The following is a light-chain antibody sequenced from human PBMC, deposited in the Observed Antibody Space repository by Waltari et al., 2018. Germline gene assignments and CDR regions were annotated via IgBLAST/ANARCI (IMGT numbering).Light chain of an antibody. CDR3: ASWDDTVDGPV. CDR1: RSNVGSNP. J-gene: IGLJ3*02. Sequence: QSVLTQVPSASGTPGQKVTISCSGGRSNVGSNPVHWDQALPGTAPTLPIHTDKHRPSGVPDRFSACKSGTSASLAISGLRSEDEAEYYCASWDDTVDGPVFGGGTKVTVL. CDR2: TDK. V-gene: IGLV1-44*01.